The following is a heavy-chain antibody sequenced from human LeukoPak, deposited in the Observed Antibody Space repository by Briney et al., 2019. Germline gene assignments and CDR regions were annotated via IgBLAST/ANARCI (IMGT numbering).Heavy chain of an antibody. CDR3: ARGRVSSSTWHSTYYYYFYMDV. D-gene: IGHD5-18*01. V-gene: IGHV4-59*01. CDR2: RYHLGTP. J-gene: IGHJ6*03. CDR1: GGSITSYY. Sequence: SETLSLTCTVSGGSITSYYWSWIRQTPEKGLEWIGYRYHLGTPTYNPSLKSRVTISIDTARNELSLQMNSVTAADTAVYFCARGRVSSSTWHSTYYYYFYMDVWGKGTTVTVSS.